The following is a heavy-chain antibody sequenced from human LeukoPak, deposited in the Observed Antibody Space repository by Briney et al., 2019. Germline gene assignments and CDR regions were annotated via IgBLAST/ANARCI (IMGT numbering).Heavy chain of an antibody. D-gene: IGHD2-15*01. CDR2: IYYSGST. V-gene: IGHV4-59*01. J-gene: IGHJ4*02. CDR1: GASISGYY. CDR3: AREVCSGGSCYSGY. Sequence: PSETLSLTCSVSGASISGYYWSWIRQPPGKGLEWIGYIYYSGSTNYNPSLKSRVTISVDTSNNQFSLKLSSVTAADTAVYYCAREVCSGGSCYSGYWGQGTLVTVSS.